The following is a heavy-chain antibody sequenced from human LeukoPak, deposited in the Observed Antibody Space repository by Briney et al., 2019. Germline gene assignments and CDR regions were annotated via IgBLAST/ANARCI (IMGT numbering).Heavy chain of an antibody. V-gene: IGHV4-59*02. Sequence: GSLRLSCAASVFTVCSNYMSWVRETPGKGLEWIGNIYYSGTTYYTPSLKSRVTISLDTSKNEFSLKLSSVTAADTAVYYCARGSSTFGGVIDALDYWGQGTLVTVSS. CDR2: IYYSGTT. CDR1: VFTVCSNY. J-gene: IGHJ4*02. CDR3: ARGSSTFGGVIDALDY. D-gene: IGHD3-16*02.